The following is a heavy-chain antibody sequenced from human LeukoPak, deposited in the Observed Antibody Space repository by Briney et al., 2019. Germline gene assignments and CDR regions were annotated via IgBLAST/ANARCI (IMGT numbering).Heavy chain of an antibody. CDR3: AREARIAVAGTDY. D-gene: IGHD6-19*01. CDR2: IYYSGST. CDR1: GGSISSYY. V-gene: IGHV4-59*01. J-gene: IGHJ4*02. Sequence: SETLSLTCTVSGGSISSYYWSWIRQPPGKGLEWIGYIYYSGSTNYNPSLKSRVTISVDTSKNQFSLKLSSVTAADTAVYYCAREARIAVAGTDYWGQGTLVTVSS.